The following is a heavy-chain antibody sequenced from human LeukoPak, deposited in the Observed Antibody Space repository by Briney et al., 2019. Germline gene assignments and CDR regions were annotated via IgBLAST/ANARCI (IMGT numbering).Heavy chain of an antibody. J-gene: IGHJ4*02. CDR1: GGTFSSYA. CDR2: IIPIFGTA. D-gene: IGHD2-21*02. Sequence: SVKVSCKASGGTFSSYAISWVRQAPGQGLEWMGGIIPIFGTANYAQKFQGRVSMTRATSITTAYLELSSLTFEDTAVYYCARTPPKGDIDYWGQGTLVTVSS. CDR3: ARTPPKGDIDY. V-gene: IGHV1-69*05.